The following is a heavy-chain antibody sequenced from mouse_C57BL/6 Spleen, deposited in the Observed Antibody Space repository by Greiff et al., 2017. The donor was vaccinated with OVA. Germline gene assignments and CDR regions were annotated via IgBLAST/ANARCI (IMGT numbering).Heavy chain of an antibody. V-gene: IGHV2-2*01. CDR3: ARIYDGDFDY. CDR1: GFSLTSYG. D-gene: IGHD2-3*01. J-gene: IGHJ2*01. Sequence: QVQLKQSGPGLVQPSQSLSITCTVSGFSLTSYGVHWVRQSPGKGLEWLGGIWSGGSTDYNAAFISRLSISKDNSKSQVFFKMNSLQADDTAIYYCARIYDGDFDYWGQGTTLTVSS. CDR2: IWSGGST.